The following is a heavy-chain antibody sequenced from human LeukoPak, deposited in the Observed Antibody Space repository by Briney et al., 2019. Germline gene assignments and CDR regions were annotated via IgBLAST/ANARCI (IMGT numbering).Heavy chain of an antibody. Sequence: SVKVSCKASGGTFSSYAISWVRQAPGQGLEWMGGIIPIFGTANYAQKFQGRVTITTDESTSTAYMELSGLRSEDTAVYYCATPAYCGGDCYLDSDAFDIGGQGTMVTVSS. J-gene: IGHJ3*02. CDR1: GGTFSSYA. CDR3: ATPAYCGGDCYLDSDAFDI. D-gene: IGHD2-21*02. CDR2: IIPIFGTA. V-gene: IGHV1-69*05.